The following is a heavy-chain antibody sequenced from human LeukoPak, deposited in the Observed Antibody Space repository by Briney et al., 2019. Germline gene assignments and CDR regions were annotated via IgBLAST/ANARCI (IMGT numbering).Heavy chain of an antibody. D-gene: IGHD3-22*01. V-gene: IGHV3-15*01. J-gene: IGHJ4*02. Sequence: GGSLRLSCVASGFTFSNAWMSWVRQAPGKGLEWVGRIKSKTDGGTTDYAAPVKGRFTISRDDSKNTLYLQMNSLKTEDTAVYYCTTGNYDSSGYCDYWGQGTLVTVSS. CDR2: IKSKTDGGTT. CDR1: GFTFSNAW. CDR3: TTGNYDSSGYCDY.